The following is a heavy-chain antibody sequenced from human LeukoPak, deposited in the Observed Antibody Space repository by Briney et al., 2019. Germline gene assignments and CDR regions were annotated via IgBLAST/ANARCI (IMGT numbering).Heavy chain of an antibody. D-gene: IGHD3-16*01. Sequence: SQTLSLTCAISGDSVSSNSATWNWIRQSPSRGLEWLGRTYYRSEWGNDYAVAVKSRITINPDTSNNQFSLQLKSVTPEDTAVYFCVGDTSYPSSIRPFAYWGQGTLVTVSS. CDR3: VGDTSYPSSIRPFAY. J-gene: IGHJ4*02. CDR1: GDSVSSNSAT. CDR2: TYYRSEWGN. V-gene: IGHV6-1*01.